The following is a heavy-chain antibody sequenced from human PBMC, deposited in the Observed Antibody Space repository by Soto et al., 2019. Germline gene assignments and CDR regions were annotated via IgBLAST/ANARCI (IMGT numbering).Heavy chain of an antibody. Sequence: ASVKVSCKASGYTFTSYGISWVRQAPGQGLEWMGWISAYNGNTNYAQKLQGRVTMTTDTSTSTAYMELSSVTAADTAVYYCARHASGYDYIFDYWGQGTLVTVSS. V-gene: IGHV1-18*01. CDR2: ISAYNGNT. CDR1: GYTFTSYG. CDR3: ARHASGYDYIFDY. J-gene: IGHJ4*02. D-gene: IGHD5-12*01.